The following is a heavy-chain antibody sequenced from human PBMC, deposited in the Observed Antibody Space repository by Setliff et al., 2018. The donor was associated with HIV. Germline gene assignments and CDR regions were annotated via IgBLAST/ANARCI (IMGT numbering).Heavy chain of an antibody. V-gene: IGHV4-34*01. D-gene: IGHD1-26*01. CDR3: ARGVVGATSGGAFDI. J-gene: IGHJ3*02. Sequence: PSETLSLTCAVYGGSFSGYYWSWIRQPPGKGLEWIGEINHSGSTNYNPSLKSRVTISVDTSKNQSSLKLSSVTAADTAVYYCARGVVGATSGGAFDIWGQGTMVTVSS. CDR2: INHSGST. CDR1: GGSFSGYY.